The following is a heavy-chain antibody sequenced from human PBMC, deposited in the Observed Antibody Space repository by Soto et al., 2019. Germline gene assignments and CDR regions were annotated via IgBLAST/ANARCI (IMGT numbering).Heavy chain of an antibody. D-gene: IGHD5-18*01. CDR1: AGSLSRYY. V-gene: IGHV4-59*01. J-gene: IGHJ4*02. Sequence: ASETLSLTCSVSAGSLSRYYWGWVRQSPGEGLQWIAHISYTVDASYNPSLKSRVTISLDTSKNQIALRLMSVTAADTAVYYCVGSLMSRAMESFDYWGQGTLVTVSS. CDR3: VGSLMSRAMESFDY. CDR2: ISYTVDA.